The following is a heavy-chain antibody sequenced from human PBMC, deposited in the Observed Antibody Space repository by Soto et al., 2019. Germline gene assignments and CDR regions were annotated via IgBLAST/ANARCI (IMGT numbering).Heavy chain of an antibody. CDR3: SRVGDIVLVPAGRWGWFDP. Sequence: GGSLRLSCAASGFTFSSYAMSWVRQAPGKGLEWVSAISGSGGSTYYADSVKGRFTISRDTSKNTLYLQMNSLRVEDTALYYCSRVGDIVLVPAGRWGWFDPWGQGTLVTVSS. D-gene: IGHD2-2*01. CDR2: ISGSGGST. V-gene: IGHV3-23*01. CDR1: GFTFSSYA. J-gene: IGHJ5*02.